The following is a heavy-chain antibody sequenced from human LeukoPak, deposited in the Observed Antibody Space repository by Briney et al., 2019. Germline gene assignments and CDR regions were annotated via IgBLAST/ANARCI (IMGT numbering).Heavy chain of an antibody. D-gene: IGHD2/OR15-2a*01. Sequence: SETLSLTCTVSGGSISSYYWSWIRQPPGKGLEWIGYIYSTGSTNSNPSLKSRVTISVDTSKNQFSLKLSSVTAADTAVYYCAGDYLDTTTYAFEIWGQGTMVTVSS. CDR3: AGDYLDTTTYAFEI. J-gene: IGHJ3*02. CDR1: GGSISSYY. V-gene: IGHV4-59*01. CDR2: IYSTGST.